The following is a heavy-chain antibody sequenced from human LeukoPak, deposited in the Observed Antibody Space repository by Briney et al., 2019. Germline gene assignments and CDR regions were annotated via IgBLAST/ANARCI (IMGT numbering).Heavy chain of an antibody. CDR2: ISGSGIK. J-gene: IGHJ3*02. CDR1: RFTFSSYE. V-gene: IGHV3-48*03. CDR3: AREDTGVAFDI. Sequence: GGSLRLSCAASRFTFSSYEMNWVRQAPGKGLEWVSYISGSGIKHYADSVKGRFTISRDNAKNSLYLQMNSLRVEDTAVYYYAREDTGVAFDIWGQGTTVTV. D-gene: IGHD2-8*01.